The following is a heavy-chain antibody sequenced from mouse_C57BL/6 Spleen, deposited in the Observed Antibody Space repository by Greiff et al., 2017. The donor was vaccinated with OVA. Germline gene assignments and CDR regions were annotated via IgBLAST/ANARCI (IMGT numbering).Heavy chain of an antibody. D-gene: IGHD1-1*01. CDR3: ARENYGSRDAMDY. V-gene: IGHV1-22*01. J-gene: IGHJ4*01. CDR1: GYTFTDYN. Sequence: VQLQQSGPELVKPGASVKMSCKASGYTFTDYNMHWVKQSHGKSLEWIGYINPNNGGTSYNQKFKGKATLTVNKSSSTAYMELRSLTSEDSAVYYCARENYGSRDAMDYWGQGTSVTVSS. CDR2: INPNNGGT.